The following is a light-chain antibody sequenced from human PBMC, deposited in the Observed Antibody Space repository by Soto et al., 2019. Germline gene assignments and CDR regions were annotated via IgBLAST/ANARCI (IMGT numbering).Light chain of an antibody. CDR3: SSFAGSSNFVL. V-gene: IGLV2-8*01. Sequence: QSVLTQPPSASGSPGQSVTISCTGTRGDVGGYDYVAWYQQHPGKVPKLMIYEVNKRPAGVPDRFSGSKSGNTASLTVSGLQAEDEADYYCSSFAGSSNFVLFGGGTKVTVL. J-gene: IGLJ3*02. CDR1: RGDVGGYDY. CDR2: EVN.